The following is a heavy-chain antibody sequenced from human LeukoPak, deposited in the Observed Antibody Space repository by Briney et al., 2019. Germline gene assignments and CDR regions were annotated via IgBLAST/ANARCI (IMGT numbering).Heavy chain of an antibody. CDR1: GFTFSSYV. CDR2: ISGSGGST. J-gene: IGHJ4*02. Sequence: PGGSLRLSCAASGFTFSSYVMSWVRQAPGKGLEWVSAISGSGGSTSYADSVKGRFTISRDNSKNTLYLQMNSLRAEDTAVYYCARGPSGYHNTGGQGTLVTVSS. V-gene: IGHV3-23*01. CDR3: ARGPSGYHNT. D-gene: IGHD5-12*01.